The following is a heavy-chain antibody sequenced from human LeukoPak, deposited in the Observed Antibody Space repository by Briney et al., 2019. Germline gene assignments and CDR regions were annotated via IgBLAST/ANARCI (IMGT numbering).Heavy chain of an antibody. V-gene: IGHV3-7*01. CDR1: GFTFSSYW. J-gene: IGHJ2*01. CDR3: ARGYDWYFDL. Sequence: GGSLRLSCAASGFTFSSYWMTWVRQAPGKGLVWVANIKQDGSEKYYVDSMKGRFTISRDNAKNSLYLQMNSLRGEDTAVYYCARGYDWYFDLWGRGTLVTVSS. CDR2: IKQDGSEK. D-gene: IGHD1-14*01.